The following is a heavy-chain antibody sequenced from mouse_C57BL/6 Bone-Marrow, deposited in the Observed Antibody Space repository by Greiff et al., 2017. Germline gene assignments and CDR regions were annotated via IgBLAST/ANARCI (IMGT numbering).Heavy chain of an antibody. CDR1: GFSLPSYG. Sequence: VKLVESGPGLVAPSQSLSITCTVSGFSLPSYGVDWVRQSPGKGLEWLGVIWGVGSTNYNSALKSRLSISKDNSKSQVFLKRNSLQTDDTAMYYCASAPYGSSCADWGQGTLVTVSA. J-gene: IGHJ3*01. CDR3: ASAPYGSSCAD. CDR2: IWGVGST. V-gene: IGHV2-6*01. D-gene: IGHD1-1*01.